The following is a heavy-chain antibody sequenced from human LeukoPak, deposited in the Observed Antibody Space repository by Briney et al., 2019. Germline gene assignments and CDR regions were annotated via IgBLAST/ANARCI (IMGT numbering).Heavy chain of an antibody. CDR1: GSTFSSYS. CDR2: ISSSSSYI. CDR3: ARDLGGPFDY. J-gene: IGHJ4*02. V-gene: IGHV3-21*01. D-gene: IGHD3-16*01. Sequence: GGSLRLSCAASGSTFSSYSMNWVRQAPGKGLEWVSSISSSSSYIYYADSVKGRFTISRDSAKNSLYLQMNSLRAEDTAVYYCARDLGGPFDYWGQGTLVTVFS.